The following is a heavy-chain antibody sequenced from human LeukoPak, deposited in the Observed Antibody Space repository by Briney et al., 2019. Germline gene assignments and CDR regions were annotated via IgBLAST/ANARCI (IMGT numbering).Heavy chain of an antibody. CDR1: GGSISSGGYY. D-gene: IGHD3-22*01. V-gene: IGHV4-31*03. J-gene: IGHJ4*02. CDR2: IYYSGSA. Sequence: SETLSLTCTVSGGSISSGGYYWSWIRQHPGKGLEWIGYIYYSGSAYYNPSLKSRVTISVDTSKNQFSLKLSSVTAADTAVYYCARTPYYYDSSGYYYYFDYWGQGTLVTVSS. CDR3: ARTPYYYDSSGYYYYFDY.